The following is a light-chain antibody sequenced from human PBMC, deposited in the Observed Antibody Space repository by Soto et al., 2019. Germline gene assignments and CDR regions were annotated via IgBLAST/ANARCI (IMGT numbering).Light chain of an antibody. CDR2: GAS. CDR1: QSVSSN. V-gene: IGKV3-15*01. Sequence: ENVITQFPATLSASTRERATLSCRASQSVSSNLAWYQQKPGQAPRLLIYGASTRSTGIPARFSGSGSGTEFTLTISSLQSEDFAVYYCQQYNNSFSWTFGEGTKVDIK. J-gene: IGKJ1*01. CDR3: QQYNNSFSWT.